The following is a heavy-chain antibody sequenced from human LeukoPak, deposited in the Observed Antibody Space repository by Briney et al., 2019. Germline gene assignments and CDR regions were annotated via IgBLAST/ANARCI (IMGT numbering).Heavy chain of an antibody. CDR1: GFTFSSYA. CDR2: ISYDGSNK. J-gene: IGHJ1*01. D-gene: IGHD6-19*01. V-gene: IGHV3-30-3*01. CDR3: ASEYYFSSGWYRYFQH. Sequence: PGRSLRLSCAASGFTFSSYAMHWVRKAPGKGLEWVAVISYDGSNKYYADSVKGRFTISRDNSKNTLYLQMNSLRAEDTAVYYCASEYYFSSGWYRYFQHWGQGTLVTVSS.